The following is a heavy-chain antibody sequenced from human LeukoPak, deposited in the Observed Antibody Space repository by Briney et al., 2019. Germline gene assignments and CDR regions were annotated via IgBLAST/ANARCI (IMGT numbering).Heavy chain of an antibody. CDR1: GFTFSSYG. D-gene: IGHD2-8*01. Sequence: GRSLRLSCAASGFTFSSYGMHWVRQAPGKGLEWVAVISYDGSNKYYADSVKGRFTISRGNAKNSLYLQMNSLRAEDTAVYYCARDTKDYWGQGTLVTVSS. CDR3: ARDTKDY. CDR2: ISYDGSNK. V-gene: IGHV3-30*03. J-gene: IGHJ4*02.